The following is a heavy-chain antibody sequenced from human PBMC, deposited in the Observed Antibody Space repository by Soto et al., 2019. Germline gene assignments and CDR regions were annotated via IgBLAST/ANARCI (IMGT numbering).Heavy chain of an antibody. CDR1: GGSVNTGYW. J-gene: IGHJ4*02. D-gene: IGHD3-16*02. V-gene: IGHV4-4*02. CDR3: ARGVTYRWVY. CDR2: VHHSGTT. Sequence: QVQLQAAGPGLVKPSGTLSLTCAVSGGSVNTGYWWSWVRQPPGKGLEWIGEVHHSGTTNDFQSLTSGLTMSVDKSGNQVSLELTSVAAADTAVYYCARGVTYRWVYWGQGTLVTVSS.